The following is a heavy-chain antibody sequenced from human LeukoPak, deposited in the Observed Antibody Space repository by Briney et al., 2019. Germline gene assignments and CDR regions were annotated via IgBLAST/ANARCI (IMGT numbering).Heavy chain of an antibody. Sequence: GGPLRLSCAASGFIFSSYEMNWVRQAPGKGLEWVSYISSSGSNIYYAHSVKGRFTIARDNDKNSLYLQMNSLRAEDAAVYYCAELGITMVGGVWGKGTTVTISS. CDR1: GFIFSSYE. V-gene: IGHV3-48*03. CDR3: AELGITMVGGV. CDR2: ISSSGSNI. D-gene: IGHD3-10*02. J-gene: IGHJ6*04.